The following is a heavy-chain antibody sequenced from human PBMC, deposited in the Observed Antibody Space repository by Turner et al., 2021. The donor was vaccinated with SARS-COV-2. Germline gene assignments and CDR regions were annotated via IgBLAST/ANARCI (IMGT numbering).Heavy chain of an antibody. Sequence: QVQLVEFGGGVVQPGRSLRLSCAASGFTFSSYAMHWVRQAPGKGLEWVALISYDGSNKYYADSVKGRFTISRDNSKNTLYLQMNSLRADDTAVYYCARDLGSGWYPWSQGTLVTVSS. CDR2: ISYDGSNK. V-gene: IGHV3-30-3*01. CDR3: ARDLGSGWYP. CDR1: GFTFSSYA. D-gene: IGHD6-19*01. J-gene: IGHJ5*02.